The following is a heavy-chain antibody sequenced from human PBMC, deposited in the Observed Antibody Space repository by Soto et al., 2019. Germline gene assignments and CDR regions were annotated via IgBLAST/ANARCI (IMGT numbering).Heavy chain of an antibody. CDR3: ARDIYCSGGSCYLYYFDY. CDR2: ISSSSSTI. D-gene: IGHD2-15*01. V-gene: IGHV3-48*02. J-gene: IGHJ4*02. CDR1: GFTFSSYS. Sequence: GGSLRLSCAASGFTFSSYSMNWVRQAPGKGLEWVSYISSSSSTIYYADSVKGRFTISRDNAKNSLYLQMNSLRDEDTAVYYCARDIYCSGGSCYLYYFDYWGQGTLVTVSS.